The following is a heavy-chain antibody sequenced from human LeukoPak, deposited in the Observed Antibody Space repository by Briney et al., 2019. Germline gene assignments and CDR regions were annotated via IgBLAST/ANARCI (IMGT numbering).Heavy chain of an antibody. CDR2: ISWNSNTI. CDR3: AKDAAGYYYYYMGV. J-gene: IGHJ6*03. D-gene: IGHD6-25*01. CDR1: GFIFDDYA. Sequence: GRSLRLSCAASGFIFDDYAMHWVREAPGKGLEWVSGISWNSNTIGYADSVKGRFTISRDNAKNSLYLQMNSLRPEDTALYYCAKDAAGYYYYYMGVWGKGTTVTISS. V-gene: IGHV3-9*01.